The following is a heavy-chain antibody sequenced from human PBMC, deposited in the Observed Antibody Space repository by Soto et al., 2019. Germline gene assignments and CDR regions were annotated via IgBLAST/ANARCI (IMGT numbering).Heavy chain of an antibody. CDR1: GGSISSGGYC. CDR2: TKYSGST. V-gene: IGHV4-31*03. J-gene: IGHJ2*01. D-gene: IGHD3-16*01. CDR3: ARDYGGAWYFDL. Sequence: QVQLQESGPGLVKPSQTLSLTCTVSGGSISSGGYCWSWIRQHPGKGLAWIGYTKYSGSTYYNPSLKSRGTISVDTSKNQFSLKLSSVTAADTAVYYCARDYGGAWYFDLWGRGTLVTVSS.